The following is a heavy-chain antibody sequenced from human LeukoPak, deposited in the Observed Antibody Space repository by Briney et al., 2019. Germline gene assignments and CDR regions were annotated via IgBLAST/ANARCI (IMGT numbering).Heavy chain of an antibody. CDR3: AKEELTGDDHFNWFDP. CDR2: TYYRSKWYN. CDR1: GDSVSSNSAA. J-gene: IGHJ5*02. Sequence: SSQTLSLTCAISGDSVSSNSAAWNWIRQSPSRGLEWLGRTYYRSKWYNDYAVSVKSRITINPDTSKNQFSLQLNSVTPEDTAVYYCAKEELTGDDHFNWFDPWGQGTLVTVSS. D-gene: IGHD7-27*01. V-gene: IGHV6-1*01.